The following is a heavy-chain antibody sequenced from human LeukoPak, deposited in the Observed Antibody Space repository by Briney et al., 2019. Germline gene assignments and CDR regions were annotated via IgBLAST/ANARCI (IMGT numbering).Heavy chain of an antibody. Sequence: SVKVSCKASGGTFSSYAISWVRQAPGQGLEWMGGIIPIFGTANYAQKFQGRVTITADESTSTAYMELSSLRSEDTAVYYCAEVSVGRYGDTPGWGQGTLVTVSS. CDR2: IIPIFGTA. CDR1: GGTFSSYA. CDR3: AEVSVGRYGDTPG. J-gene: IGHJ4*02. D-gene: IGHD4-17*01. V-gene: IGHV1-69*13.